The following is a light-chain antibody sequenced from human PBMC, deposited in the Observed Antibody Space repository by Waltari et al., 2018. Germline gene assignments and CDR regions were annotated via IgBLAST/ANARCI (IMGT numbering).Light chain of an antibody. J-gene: IGLJ1*01. CDR2: DVS. CDR1: SSDVGGYNY. CDR3: SSYTSSSV. Sequence: QSALTQPASVSGSPGQSITISCTGTSSDVGGYNYVSWYQQHPGKAPKLMIYDVSTRPSGVSNRFSGSKSGNTASLTISGLQAEDEADYYCSSYTSSSVFGTGTKVTVL. V-gene: IGLV2-14*01.